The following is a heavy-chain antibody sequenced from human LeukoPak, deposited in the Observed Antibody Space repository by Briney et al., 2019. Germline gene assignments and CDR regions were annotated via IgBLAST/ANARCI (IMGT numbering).Heavy chain of an antibody. CDR3: AKRRDSGYDLDY. Sequence: GGSLRHSCAASAFIFSSYAMSWVRQAPWKGLEWVLAVSGIGGSTYYAVSVKGRFTIFIDNSKNTLYLQMNSLRAEDTAVYYCAKRRDSGYDLDYWGQGTLVTVSS. D-gene: IGHD5-12*01. CDR1: AFIFSSYA. J-gene: IGHJ4*02. CDR2: VSGIGGST. V-gene: IGHV3-23*01.